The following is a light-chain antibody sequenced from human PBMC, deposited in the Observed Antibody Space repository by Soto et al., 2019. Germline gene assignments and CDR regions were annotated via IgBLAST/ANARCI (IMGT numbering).Light chain of an antibody. CDR2: EVS. V-gene: IGLV2-8*01. CDR3: SSYAGSAVI. CDR1: SSDVGDYNY. Sequence: QSALTQPPSASGSPGQSVTISCTGTSSDVGDYNYVSWYQQHPGKAPNLMIYEVSKRPSGVPDRFSGSKSGNTASLTVSGLQAEDEADYYCSSYAGSAVIFGGGTKLTVL. J-gene: IGLJ2*01.